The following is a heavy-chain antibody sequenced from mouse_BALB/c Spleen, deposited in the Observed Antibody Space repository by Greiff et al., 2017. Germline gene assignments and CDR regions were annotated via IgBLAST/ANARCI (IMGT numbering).Heavy chain of an antibody. J-gene: IGHJ3*01. CDR3: ARDFYGWFAY. V-gene: IGHV5-6-3*01. CDR2: INSNGGST. CDR1: GFTFSSYG. Sequence: EVQRVESGGGLVQPGGSLKLSCAASGFTFSSYGMSWVRQTPDKRLELVATINSNGGSTYYPDSVKGRFTISRDNAKNTLYLQMSSLKSEDTAMYYCARDFYGWFAYWGQGTLVTVSA. D-gene: IGHD1-1*02.